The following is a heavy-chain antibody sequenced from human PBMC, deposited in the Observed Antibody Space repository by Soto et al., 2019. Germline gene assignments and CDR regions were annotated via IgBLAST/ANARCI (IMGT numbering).Heavy chain of an antibody. V-gene: IGHV4-39*01. CDR3: ARINKGYGTDS. CDR2: IDYTGNT. Sequence: SETLSLTCTVSGGSISSSSYYWGCIRQPPGKGLEWIASIDYTGNTFYNPSLTSRVTISVDTSKNQFSLKVASVTAADTAVYYCARINKGYGTDSWGQGTLVTVSS. D-gene: IGHD5-18*01. J-gene: IGHJ4*02. CDR1: GGSISSSSYY.